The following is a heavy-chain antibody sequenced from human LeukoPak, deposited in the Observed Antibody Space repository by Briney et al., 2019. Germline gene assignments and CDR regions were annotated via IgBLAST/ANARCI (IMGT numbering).Heavy chain of an antibody. CDR3: ARAGYCRSTSCCGDYYYYMDV. CDR1: GGSISSYY. CDR2: IYYSGST. V-gene: IGHV4-59*01. Sequence: SETLSLTCTVSGGSISSYYWSWIRQPPGKGLEWIGYIYYSGSTNYNPSLKSRVTISVDTSKNQFSLKLSSVTAADTAVYYCARAGYCRSTSCCGDYYYYMDVWGKGTTVTVSS. D-gene: IGHD2-2*01. J-gene: IGHJ6*03.